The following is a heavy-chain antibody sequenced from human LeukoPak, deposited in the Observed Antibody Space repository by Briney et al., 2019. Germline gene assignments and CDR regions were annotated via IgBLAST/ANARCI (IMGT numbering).Heavy chain of an antibody. Sequence: ASVKVSCKASGGTFSSYAISWVRQAPGQGLEWMGRIIPILGIANYAQKFQGRVTITADKSTSTAYMELSSLRSEDTAVYYCARLHTMYGSGSYFNNDYWGQGTLVTVSS. V-gene: IGHV1-69*04. CDR2: IIPILGIA. CDR1: GGTFSSYA. D-gene: IGHD3-10*01. J-gene: IGHJ4*02. CDR3: ARLHTMYGSGSYFNNDY.